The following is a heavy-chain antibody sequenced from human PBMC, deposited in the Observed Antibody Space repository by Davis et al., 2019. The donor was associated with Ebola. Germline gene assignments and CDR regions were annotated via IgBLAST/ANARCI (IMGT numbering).Heavy chain of an antibody. CDR2: IYYSGST. J-gene: IGHJ6*02. Sequence: SETLSLTCTVSGGSISSGDYYWSWIRQPPGKGLEWIGYIYYSGSTYYKPSLKSRVTISIDTSNNQFSLKLSSVTAADTAVYYCARDFGYMGYDLLGYGMDVWGQGTTVTVSS. D-gene: IGHD5-12*01. V-gene: IGHV4-30-4*01. CDR3: ARDFGYMGYDLLGYGMDV. CDR1: GGSISSGDYY.